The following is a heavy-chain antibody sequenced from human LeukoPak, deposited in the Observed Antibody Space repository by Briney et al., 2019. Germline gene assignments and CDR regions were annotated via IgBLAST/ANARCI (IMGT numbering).Heavy chain of an antibody. CDR2: ISAYNGNT. Sequence: ASVKVSCKASGYTFTSYGMSWVRQAPGQGLEWIGWISAYNGNTNYAQKLQGRVTMTTDTSTSTAYMELRSLRSDDTAVYYCARVGAPLLWFGELDYWGQGTLVTVSS. J-gene: IGHJ4*02. CDR1: GYTFTSYG. D-gene: IGHD3-10*01. CDR3: ARVGAPLLWFGELDY. V-gene: IGHV1-18*01.